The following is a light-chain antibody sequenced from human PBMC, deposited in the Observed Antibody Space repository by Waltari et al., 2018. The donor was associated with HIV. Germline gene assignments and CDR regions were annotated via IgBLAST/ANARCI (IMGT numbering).Light chain of an antibody. Sequence: QSVLTQPPSVSEAPGQRVTISCSGSTSNIGSNAVTWYQQVPGKDPKLLLYYDDVVSSGVSARFSASKAGTSASLASRGLQSQDEADYYCAAWDDSLNGYVVGSGTKVTVL. CDR3: AAWDDSLNGYV. V-gene: IGLV1-36*01. J-gene: IGLJ1*01. CDR2: YDD. CDR1: TSNIGSNA.